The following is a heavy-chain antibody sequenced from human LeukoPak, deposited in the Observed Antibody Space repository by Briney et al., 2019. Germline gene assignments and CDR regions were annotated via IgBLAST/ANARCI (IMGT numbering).Heavy chain of an antibody. V-gene: IGHV4-39*07. J-gene: IGHJ5*02. CDR1: GGSISSSSYY. CDR2: IYYSGST. Sequence: PSETLSLTCTVSGGSISSSSYYWGWIRQPPRKGLEWIGSIYYSGSTYYNPSLKSRVTISVDTSKNQFSLKLSSVTAADTAVYYCARRRHLVVWFDPWGQGTLVTVSS. D-gene: IGHD6-6*01. CDR3: ARRRHLVVWFDP.